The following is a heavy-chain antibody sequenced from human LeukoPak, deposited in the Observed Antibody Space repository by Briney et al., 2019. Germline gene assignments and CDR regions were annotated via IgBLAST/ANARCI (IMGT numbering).Heavy chain of an antibody. CDR1: GGSFSGYY. Sequence: SETLSLPCAVYGGSFSGYYWSWIRQPPGEGLEWIEEINHSGSTNYNPSLKSRVTISVDTSKNQFSLKLSSVTAADTAVYYCARGLSPRGNYWGQGTLVTVSS. J-gene: IGHJ4*02. V-gene: IGHV4-34*01. D-gene: IGHD3-10*01. CDR2: INHSGST. CDR3: ARGLSPRGNY.